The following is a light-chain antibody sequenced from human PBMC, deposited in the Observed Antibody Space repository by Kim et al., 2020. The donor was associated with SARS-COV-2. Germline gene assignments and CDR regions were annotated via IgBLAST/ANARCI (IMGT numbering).Light chain of an antibody. V-gene: IGLV2-23*01. J-gene: IGLJ3*02. CDR3: CSYANGGTWV. CDR1: NNDVGSHDL. Sequence: QSALTQPASVSGSPGQTITISCSGTNNDVGSHDLVSWYQHHPGSAPKLVIYGDNQRPSGVSSRFSGSKSGNTASLTISGLQPEDEADYYCCSYANGGTWVFGGGTQLTVL. CDR2: GDN.